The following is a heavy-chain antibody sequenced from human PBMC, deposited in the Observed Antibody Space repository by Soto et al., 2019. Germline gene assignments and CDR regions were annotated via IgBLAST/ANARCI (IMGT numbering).Heavy chain of an antibody. Sequence: QVQLVQSGAEVKKPGASVKVSCKASGYTFTSYGLSWVRQAPGQGLEWMGWISANNGNTKSAQKPQXXVTMTTDTSTSTAYMELRSLRSDDTAVYYCARDLNLGLGDYWGQGTLVTVSS. CDR2: ISANNGNT. V-gene: IGHV1-18*01. CDR1: GYTFTSYG. J-gene: IGHJ4*02. D-gene: IGHD7-27*01. CDR3: ARDLNLGLGDY.